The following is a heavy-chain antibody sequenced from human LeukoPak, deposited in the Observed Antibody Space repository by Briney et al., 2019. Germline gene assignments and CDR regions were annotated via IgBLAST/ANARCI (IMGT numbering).Heavy chain of an antibody. CDR1: GGSISSGIYY. Sequence: NPSQTLSLTCTVSGGSISSGIYYWHWIRQPAGKGLEWIGRIYTNGNTNYNPSLKNRVTISLDTSKKQFSLRLSSVTAADTAVYYCARGYGIASAGTNDYWGQGTLVTVSS. CDR2: IYTNGNT. V-gene: IGHV4-61*02. D-gene: IGHD6-13*01. J-gene: IGHJ4*02. CDR3: ARGYGIASAGTNDY.